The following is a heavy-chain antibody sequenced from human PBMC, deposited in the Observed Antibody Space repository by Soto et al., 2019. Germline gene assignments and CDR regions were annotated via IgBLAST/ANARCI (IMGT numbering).Heavy chain of an antibody. CDR3: ARGFCSGGSCYSEGMDAFDI. CDR1: GYTFTSYD. CDR2: MNPNSGNT. D-gene: IGHD2-15*01. J-gene: IGHJ3*02. V-gene: IGHV1-8*01. Sequence: ASVKVSCKASGYTFTSYDINWVRQATGQGLEWMGWMNPNSGNTGYAQKFQGRVTMTRNTSISTAYMELSSLRSEDTAVYYCARGFCSGGSCYSEGMDAFDIWGQGTMVTVSS.